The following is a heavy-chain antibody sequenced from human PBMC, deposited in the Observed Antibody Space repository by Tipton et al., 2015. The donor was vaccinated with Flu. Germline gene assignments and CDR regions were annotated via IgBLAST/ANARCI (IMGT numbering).Heavy chain of an antibody. CDR2: INPNGGGT. Sequence: QVQLVQSGAEVKKPGASVKVSCRASGYTFTNFFIHWVRQAPGQGLEWMGWINPNGGGTRFAQRFQGRVTMTRDTSIRTAYMELTGLKSDDTAVYYCARGGVDAAVIALTPWFDFWGQGTRVNVSS. D-gene: IGHD2-21*01. CDR3: ARGGVDAAVIALTPWFDF. CDR1: GYTFTNFF. J-gene: IGHJ4*02. V-gene: IGHV1-2*02.